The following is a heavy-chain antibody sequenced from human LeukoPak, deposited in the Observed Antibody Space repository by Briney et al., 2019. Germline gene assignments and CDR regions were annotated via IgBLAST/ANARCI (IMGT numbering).Heavy chain of an antibody. CDR3: ARYVVFGSGKYYFDY. V-gene: IGHV4-59*04. CDR1: GGSINTYY. D-gene: IGHD3-10*01. Sequence: PSETLSLTCTVSGGSINTYYWSWIRQPPGKELEWIASINYGGTTYYNPSLKSRVTISVDTSKNQFSLRLSSVTAADTAVYFCARYVVFGSGKYYFDYWGQGSLVTVSS. J-gene: IGHJ4*02. CDR2: INYGGTT.